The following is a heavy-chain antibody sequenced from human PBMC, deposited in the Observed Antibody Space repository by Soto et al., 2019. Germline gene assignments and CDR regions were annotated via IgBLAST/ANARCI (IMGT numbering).Heavy chain of an antibody. CDR2: MHYSGST. CDR1: GGSVNNNDYY. D-gene: IGHD1-26*01. V-gene: IGHV4-30-4*01. CDR3: ARDSGRGSL. J-gene: IGHJ1*01. Sequence: QVQLQESGPGLVKASQTLSLTCTVSGGSVNNNDYYWSWIRQPPGKGLEWIGNMHYSGSTGYNPSLRSRVSMSVDTSKNHFSLKMNSVTPADTAVYYCARDSGRGSLWGQGTLVTVSS.